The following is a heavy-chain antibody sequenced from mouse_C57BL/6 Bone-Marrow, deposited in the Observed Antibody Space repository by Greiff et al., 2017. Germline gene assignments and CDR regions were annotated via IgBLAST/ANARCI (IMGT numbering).Heavy chain of an antibody. CDR1: GYTFTSYW. CDR3: ARGGFITTVVGAMDY. CDR2: IYPSDSET. Sequence: VQLQQPGAELVRPGSSVKLSCKASGYTFTSYWMDWVKQRPGQGLEWIGNIYPSDSETHYNQKFKDKATLTVDKSSSTAYMQLSSLTSEDSAVXYCARGGFITTVVGAMDYWGQGTSVTVSS. J-gene: IGHJ4*01. D-gene: IGHD1-1*01. V-gene: IGHV1-61*01.